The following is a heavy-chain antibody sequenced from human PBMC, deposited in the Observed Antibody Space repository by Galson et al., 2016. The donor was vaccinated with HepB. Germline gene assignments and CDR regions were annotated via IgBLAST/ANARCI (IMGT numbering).Heavy chain of an antibody. J-gene: IGHJ5*02. CDR2: IYFSGST. CDR1: SGSIISRNDY. D-gene: IGHD3-10*01. CDR3: ARNTSVVFGGRGQKWFDP. Sequence: SETLSLTCTVSSGSIISRNDYWAWIRQTPQKGLEWIASIYFSGSTYYNPSFQSRVIISVDTSKNQFSLKINSVTATDTALYYCARNTSVVFGGRGQKWFDPWGQGTLVTVSS. V-gene: IGHV4-39*01.